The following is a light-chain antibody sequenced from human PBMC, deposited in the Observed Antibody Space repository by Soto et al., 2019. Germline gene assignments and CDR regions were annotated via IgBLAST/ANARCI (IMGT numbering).Light chain of an antibody. V-gene: IGLV1-40*01. CDR3: QSYDSRLTAVV. CDR2: VDD. Sequence: QSALRQPPSVSGAPGQRVTISCSGSISNIGAGFDVHWYQQLPGTAPKLLIYVDDSRPSGVPDRFSGSKSGSSASLAITGLQAEDEADYYCQSYDSRLTAVVFGGGTKVTVL. J-gene: IGLJ2*01. CDR1: ISNIGAGFD.